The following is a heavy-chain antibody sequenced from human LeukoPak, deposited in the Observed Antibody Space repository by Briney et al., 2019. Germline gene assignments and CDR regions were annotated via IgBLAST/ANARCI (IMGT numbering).Heavy chain of an antibody. CDR3: ARDASPMTTGRAFDI. D-gene: IGHD4-11*01. CDR1: GFTFSNAW. J-gene: IGHJ3*02. V-gene: IGHV3-15*01. Sequence: GGSLRLSCAASGFTFSNAWMSWVRQAPGKGLEWVGRIKSKTDGGTTDYAAPVKGRFTISRDDSKNTLYLQMNSLRAEDTAVYYCARDASPMTTGRAFDIWGQGTMVTVSS. CDR2: IKSKTDGGTT.